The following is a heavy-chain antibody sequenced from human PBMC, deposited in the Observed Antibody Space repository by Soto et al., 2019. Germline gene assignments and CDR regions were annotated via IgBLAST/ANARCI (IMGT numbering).Heavy chain of an antibody. D-gene: IGHD4-17*01. J-gene: IGHJ3*02. CDR3: ARDNYGDYKDALDI. V-gene: IGHV4-59*01. Sequence: QVQLQESGPGLVKPSETLSLTCTVSGGSISSYYWSWIRQPPGKGLEWIGYIYYSGSTNYNPSLKSRVTISVDTSKNQFSLKLSSVTAADTAVYYCARDNYGDYKDALDIWGQGTMVTVSS. CDR2: IYYSGST. CDR1: GGSISSYY.